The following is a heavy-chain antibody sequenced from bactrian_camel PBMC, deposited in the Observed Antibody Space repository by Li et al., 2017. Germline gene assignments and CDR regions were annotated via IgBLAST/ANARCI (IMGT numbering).Heavy chain of an antibody. CDR1: LISYDSDY. CDR2: LNRVGTP. CDR3: AADAGGICARFGY. J-gene: IGHJ6*01. D-gene: IGHD3*01. Sequence: VQLVESGGGSVQAGGSLTLSCVASLISYDSDYMAWFRQAPGKGREGVAALNRVGTPYYATLLKGRFAISKDSAKNTLYLQMNSLKPEDTAMYYCAADAGGICARFGYWGQGTQVTVS. V-gene: IGHV3S55*01.